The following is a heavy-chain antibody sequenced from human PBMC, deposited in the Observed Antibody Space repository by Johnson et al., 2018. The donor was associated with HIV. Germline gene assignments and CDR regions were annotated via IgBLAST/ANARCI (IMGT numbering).Heavy chain of an antibody. J-gene: IGHJ3*02. Sequence: QLVESGGGVVQPGGSLRLSCAASGFTFSSYWMSWVRQAPGKGLEWVSGIHWKGGSPGYADSVKGRFTISRDNTKNSLYLQMNSLRAEDTAVYYCAREEVTIFGVAYDAFDIWGQGTMVTVSS. V-gene: IGHV3-20*04. CDR2: IHWKGGSP. D-gene: IGHD3-3*01. CDR1: GFTFSSYW. CDR3: AREEVTIFGVAYDAFDI.